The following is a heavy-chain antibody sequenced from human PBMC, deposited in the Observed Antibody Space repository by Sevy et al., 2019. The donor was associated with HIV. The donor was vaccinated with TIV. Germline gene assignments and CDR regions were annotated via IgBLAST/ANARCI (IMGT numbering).Heavy chain of an antibody. CDR1: GFTFTRYW. CDR2: INEDGSEK. Sequence: GGSLRLSCAASGFTFTRYWMSWVRQAPGKGLEWVANINEDGSEKYYVDSVKGRFTISRDNARKSLHLQMNSLRAEDRAIYYCASVVAAGDFWGQGTLVTVSS. J-gene: IGHJ4*02. CDR3: ASVVAAGDF. V-gene: IGHV3-7*01. D-gene: IGHD2-21*01.